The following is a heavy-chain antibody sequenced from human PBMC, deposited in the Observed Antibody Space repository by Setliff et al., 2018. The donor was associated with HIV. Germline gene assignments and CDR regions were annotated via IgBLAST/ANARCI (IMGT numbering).Heavy chain of an antibody. CDR2: IKENGDEK. Sequence: GGSLRLSCAASGFTFSTYWMSWFRQAPGKGLEWVANIKENGDEKYYVDSVKGRFTISRDNSKNTLYLRMNSLRAEDSAVYYCARGGSYYYDTSGFLDYWGPGTLVAVSS. CDR3: ARGGSYYYDTSGFLDY. V-gene: IGHV3-7*01. D-gene: IGHD3-22*01. J-gene: IGHJ4*02. CDR1: GFTFSTYW.